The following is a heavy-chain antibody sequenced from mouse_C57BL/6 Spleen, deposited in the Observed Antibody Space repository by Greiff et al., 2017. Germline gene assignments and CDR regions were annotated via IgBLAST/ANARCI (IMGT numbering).Heavy chain of an antibody. J-gene: IGHJ4*01. CDR3: ARSDLDGYCVEMDY. V-gene: IGHV1-39*01. D-gene: IGHD2-3*01. CDR2: INPNYGTT. Sequence: VQLQQSGPELVKPGASVKISCKASGYSFTAYNMNWVKQRNGKSLEWIGVINPNYGTTSYNQQFKGKATLTVDQSSSTAYMQLNSLTSDASAAYYCARSDLDGYCVEMDYWGQGTSVTVSS. CDR1: GYSFTAYN.